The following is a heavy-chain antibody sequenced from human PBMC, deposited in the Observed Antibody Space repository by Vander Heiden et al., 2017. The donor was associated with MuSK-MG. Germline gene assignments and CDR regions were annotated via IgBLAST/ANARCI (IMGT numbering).Heavy chain of an antibody. CDR1: GFTFSSYA. CDR3: AKDSYYYGSGSYWRFDY. Sequence: EVQLLESGGGLVQPGGSLRLSCAASGFTFSSYAMSWVRQAPGKGLEWVSAISGSGGSTYYADSVKGRFTISRDNSKNTLYLQMNSLRAEDTAVYYCAKDSYYYGSGSYWRFDYWGQGTLVTVSS. V-gene: IGHV3-23*01. CDR2: ISGSGGST. D-gene: IGHD3-10*01. J-gene: IGHJ4*02.